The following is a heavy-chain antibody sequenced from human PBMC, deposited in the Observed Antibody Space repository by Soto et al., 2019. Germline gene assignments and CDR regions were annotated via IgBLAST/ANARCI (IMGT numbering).Heavy chain of an antibody. CDR2: ISPYTGDT. CDR3: AKSGGWNWVDP. Sequence: QVQLVQSGAEVKKPGASVKVSCKASGYTFTDYGISWVRQAPGQGLEWMGWISPYTGDTKYPQRIQGRVTVSADTATSTAYMELRSLKSDDTAVYAWAKSGGWNWVDPWGQGPLVSVSS. CDR1: GYTFTDYG. J-gene: IGHJ5*02. V-gene: IGHV1-18*01. D-gene: IGHD6-19*01.